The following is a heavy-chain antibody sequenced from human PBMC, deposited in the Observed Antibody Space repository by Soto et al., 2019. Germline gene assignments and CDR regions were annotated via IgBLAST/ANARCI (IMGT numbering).Heavy chain of an antibody. D-gene: IGHD6-19*01. J-gene: IGHJ3*02. CDR2: IYYSGST. Sequence: QLQLQEAGPGLVKPSETLSLTCTVSGGSISSSSYYWGWIRQPPGKGLEWIGSIYYSGSTYYNPVITSRFTISVDTSKNKFARNLSSVPAADPAVYYCVSQGSAWPLRAFDISGQGPMVSVSS. CDR3: VSQGSAWPLRAFDI. V-gene: IGHV4-39*01. CDR1: GGSISSSSYY.